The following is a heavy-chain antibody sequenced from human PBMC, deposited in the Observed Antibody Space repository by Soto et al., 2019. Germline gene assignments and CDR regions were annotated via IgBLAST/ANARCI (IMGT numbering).Heavy chain of an antibody. J-gene: IGHJ4*02. V-gene: IGHV3-23*01. CDR1: GFTFGDYT. CDR3: ARADVVLMVNSTAIDF. CDR2: ISGPSSST. Sequence: GGSLRLSCAASGFTFGDYTMTWVRQAPGKGLEWVSTISGPSSSTYYADSVKGRFTVSRDNSNNTLYLHMNSLRAEDTALYYCARADVVLMVNSTAIDFWGQGTLVTVSS. D-gene: IGHD2-8*01.